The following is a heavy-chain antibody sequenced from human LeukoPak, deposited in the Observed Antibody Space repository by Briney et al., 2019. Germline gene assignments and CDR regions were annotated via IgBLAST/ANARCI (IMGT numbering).Heavy chain of an antibody. Sequence: ASVKVSCKASGYTFTSYDINWVRQATGRGLEWMGWMNPNSGNTGYAQKFQGRVTMTRNTSISTAYMELSSLGSEDTAVYYCASGDCSSTSCSYYYYYYMDVWGKGTTVTVSS. CDR3: ASGDCSSTSCSYYYYYYMDV. V-gene: IGHV1-8*01. D-gene: IGHD2-2*01. J-gene: IGHJ6*03. CDR1: GYTFTSYD. CDR2: MNPNSGNT.